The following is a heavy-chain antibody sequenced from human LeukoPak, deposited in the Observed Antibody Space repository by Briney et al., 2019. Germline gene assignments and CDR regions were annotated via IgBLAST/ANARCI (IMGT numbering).Heavy chain of an antibody. CDR1: GGSFSGYY. Sequence: SETLSLTCAVYGGSFSGYYWSWIRQPPGKGLEWIREINHSGSTNYNPSLKSRVTISVDTSKNQFSLKLSSVTAADTAVYYCARAVGYDYVWGSYRYAPDYWGQGTLVTVSS. J-gene: IGHJ4*02. V-gene: IGHV4-34*01. CDR2: INHSGST. CDR3: ARAVGYDYVWGSYRYAPDY. D-gene: IGHD3-16*02.